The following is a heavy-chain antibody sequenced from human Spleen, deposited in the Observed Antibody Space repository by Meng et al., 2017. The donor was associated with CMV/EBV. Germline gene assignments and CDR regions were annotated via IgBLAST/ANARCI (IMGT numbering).Heavy chain of an antibody. D-gene: IGHD1-26*01. CDR2: ISSSSSII. CDR3: ARAITRIVGATTGDI. J-gene: IGHJ3*02. V-gene: IGHV3-48*04. Sequence: GESLKISCEGSGFSFRTFSMNWVRQAPGKGLEWVSYISSSSSIIYYADSVKGRFTISRDNAKNSLYLQMSSLRAEDTAVYYCARAITRIVGATTGDIWGQGTMVTVSS. CDR1: GFSFRTFS.